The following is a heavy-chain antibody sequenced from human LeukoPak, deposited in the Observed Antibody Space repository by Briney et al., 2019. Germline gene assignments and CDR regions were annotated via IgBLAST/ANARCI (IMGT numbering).Heavy chain of an antibody. CDR2: IYYSGST. CDR1: GGSISSSSYY. Sequence: SETLSLTCTVSGGSISSSSYYWGWIRQPPGKGLEWIGSIYYSGSTYYNPSLKSRVTISVDTSKNQFSLKLSSVTAADTAVYYCARGYYDILTGYYQRYNWFDPWGQGTLVTVSS. CDR3: ARGYYDILTGYYQRYNWFDP. V-gene: IGHV4-39*07. J-gene: IGHJ5*02. D-gene: IGHD3-9*01.